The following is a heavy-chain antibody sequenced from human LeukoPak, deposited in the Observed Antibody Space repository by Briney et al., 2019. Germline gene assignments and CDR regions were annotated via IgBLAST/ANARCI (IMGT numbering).Heavy chain of an antibody. J-gene: IGHJ4*02. CDR1: GGSFSGYY. Sequence: SETLSLTCAVYGGSFSGYYWSWIPQPPGKGLEWIGEINHSGSTNYNPSLKSRVTISVDTSKNQFSLKLSSVTAADTAVYYCASSWAYWGQGTLVTVSS. CDR3: ASSWAY. D-gene: IGHD3-16*01. CDR2: INHSGST. V-gene: IGHV4-34*01.